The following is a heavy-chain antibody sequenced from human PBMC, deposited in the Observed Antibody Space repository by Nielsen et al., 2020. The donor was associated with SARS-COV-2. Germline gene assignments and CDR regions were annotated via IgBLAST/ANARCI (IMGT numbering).Heavy chain of an antibody. V-gene: IGHV3-23*01. CDR2: IGTTGDKT. D-gene: IGHD1-26*01. Sequence: GESLKISCAASGFSFSSYAMTWVRQAPGKGLEWVSSIGTTGDKTFYADSVKGRFTISRDNSKNTLYLQLNSLRAEDTAVFYCAKISGSQRHYFDFWGQGALVIVSS. CDR1: GFSFSSYA. CDR3: AKISGSQRHYFDF. J-gene: IGHJ4*02.